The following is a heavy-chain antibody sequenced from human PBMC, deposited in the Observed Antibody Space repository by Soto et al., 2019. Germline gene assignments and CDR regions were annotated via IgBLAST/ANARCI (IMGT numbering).Heavy chain of an antibody. CDR1: GYTFTIYY. CDR2: INPSGGST. D-gene: IGHD3-10*01. J-gene: IGHJ6*03. V-gene: IGHV1-46*03. Sequence: ASVKVSCKASGYTFTIYYMHLVRQAPGQGLECMGIINPSGGSTSYAQKFQGRVTMTRDTSTSTVYMELSSLRSEDTAVYYCAREGITMVRGVMMEYYYYYYMDVSGKGTTVTVSS. CDR3: AREGITMVRGVMMEYYYYYYMDV.